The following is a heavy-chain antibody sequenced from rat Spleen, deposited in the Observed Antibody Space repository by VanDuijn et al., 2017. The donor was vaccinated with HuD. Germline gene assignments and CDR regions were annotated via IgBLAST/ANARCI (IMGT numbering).Heavy chain of an antibody. CDR2: ISSNSGSI. Sequence: EVQLVESGGGLVQPGRSMKLSCAASGFTYSNYYMAWVRQAPTKGLEWVAYISSNSGSIYYADAVKGRFTISRDNAKNTLYLQLNSLRSEDTALYYCTGQYRYNYWYFDFWGPGTMVTVSS. CDR1: GFTYSNYY. V-gene: IGHV5-25*01. J-gene: IGHJ1*01. D-gene: IGHD1-5*01. CDR3: TGQYRYNYWYFDF.